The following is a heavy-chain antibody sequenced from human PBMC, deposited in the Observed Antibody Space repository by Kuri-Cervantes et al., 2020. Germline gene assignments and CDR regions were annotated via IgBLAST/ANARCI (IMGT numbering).Heavy chain of an antibody. CDR3: TRPGSSWYSWIEY. Sequence: GGSLRLSCAASGFTFSSYGMHWVRQAPGKGLEWVAVISYDGSNKYYADSVKGRFTISRDNSKNTLYLQMNSLKTEDTAVYYCTRPGSSWYSWIEYWGQGTQVTVSS. CDR2: ISYDGSNK. CDR1: GFTFSSYG. D-gene: IGHD6-13*01. J-gene: IGHJ4*02. V-gene: IGHV3-30*03.